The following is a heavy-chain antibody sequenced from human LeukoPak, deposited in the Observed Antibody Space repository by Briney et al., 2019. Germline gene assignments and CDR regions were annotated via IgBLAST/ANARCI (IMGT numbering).Heavy chain of an antibody. CDR2: IYYSGST. CDR3: ARGSGWYYY. V-gene: IGHV4-59*01. CDR1: GGSISTYY. J-gene: IGHJ4*02. Sequence: SDTLSLTCTVSGGSISTYYWSWIRQPPGKGLEWIGYIYYSGSTNYNPSLKSRVTISVDTSKNQISLKLNSVTAADTAVYYCARGSGWYYYWGQGTLVAVSS. D-gene: IGHD6-19*01.